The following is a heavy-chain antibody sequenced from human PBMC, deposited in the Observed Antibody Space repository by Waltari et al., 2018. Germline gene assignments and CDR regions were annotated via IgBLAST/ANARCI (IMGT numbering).Heavy chain of an antibody. J-gene: IGHJ4*02. D-gene: IGHD2-2*01. CDR3: ANLQGSTSVDPY. V-gene: IGHV1-2*06. CDR1: GYTITGSY. Sequence: QVQLVQSGAEVKKTGDSVKVSCKASGYTITGSYMQWVRQAPGQGLEWMGRINPNSGGTNYAQKFQGRVTMTRDTSISTAYMELSRLRSDDTAVYYCANLQGSTSVDPYWGQGTLVTVSS. CDR2: INPNSGGT.